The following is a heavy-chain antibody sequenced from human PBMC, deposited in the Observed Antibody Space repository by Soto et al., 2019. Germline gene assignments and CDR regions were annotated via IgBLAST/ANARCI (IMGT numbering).Heavy chain of an antibody. Sequence: SLKISCAASGFTFDDYAMHWVRQAPGKGLEWVSGISWNSGSIGYADSVKGRFTISRDNAKNSLYLQMNSLRAEDTALYYCAKAGPAMDDAFDIWGQGTMVTVSS. CDR3: AKAGPAMDDAFDI. CDR1: GFTFDDYA. V-gene: IGHV3-9*01. CDR2: ISWNSGSI. D-gene: IGHD5-18*01. J-gene: IGHJ3*02.